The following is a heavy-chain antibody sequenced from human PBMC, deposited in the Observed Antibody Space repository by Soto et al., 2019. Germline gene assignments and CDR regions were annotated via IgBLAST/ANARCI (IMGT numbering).Heavy chain of an antibody. D-gene: IGHD1-26*01. J-gene: IGHJ6*02. CDR1: GGSLSSYY. Sequence: QVQLQESGPRLVKPSETLSLTCTVSGGSLSSYYWSWIRQPPGKGLEWIGYIYYSGSTNYNPSLKSRVTISVDTSKSQFSLKLSSVTAADTAVYYCARHHSGSYYYGMDVWGQGTTVTVSS. CDR2: IYYSGST. CDR3: ARHHSGSYYYGMDV. V-gene: IGHV4-59*08.